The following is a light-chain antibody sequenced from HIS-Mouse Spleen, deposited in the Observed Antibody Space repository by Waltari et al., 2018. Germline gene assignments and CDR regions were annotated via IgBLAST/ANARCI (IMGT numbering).Light chain of an antibody. CDR2: RDS. CDR3: QVWDSSTAV. V-gene: IGLV3-9*01. J-gene: IGLJ3*02. CDR1: NLGSKN. Sequence: SYELTQPLSVSVALGQTARITWGGNNLGSKNVHWYQQKPGQAPVLVIYRDSNRPSGIPERFSGSNSGNTATLTISRAQAGDEADYYCQVWDSSTAVFGGGTKLTVL.